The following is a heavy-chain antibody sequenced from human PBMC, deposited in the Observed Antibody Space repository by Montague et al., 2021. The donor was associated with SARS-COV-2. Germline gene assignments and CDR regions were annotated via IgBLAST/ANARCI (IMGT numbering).Heavy chain of an antibody. CDR2: ISDRGSA. J-gene: IGHJ6*03. D-gene: IGHD5-18*01. CDR1: GDSISASDYY. Sequence: SETLSLTCIVSGDSISASDYYWGWIRQPPGKGLEWIGSISDRGSATYKASLQSRLAISVDTYKNQFSLKVKFVTAADTAVYYCARRYSGTLDTFYHYMDVWGRGTTVIVSS. CDR3: ARRYSGTLDTFYHYMDV. V-gene: IGHV4-39*01.